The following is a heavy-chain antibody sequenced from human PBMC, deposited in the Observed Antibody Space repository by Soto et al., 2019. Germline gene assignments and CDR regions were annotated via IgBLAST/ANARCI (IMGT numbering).Heavy chain of an antibody. CDR2: ISAYNGNT. Sequence: QVQLVQSGAEVKKPGASVKVSCKASGYTFTSYGISWVRQAPGQGLERMGWISAYNGNTNYAQKLQGRVTMTTDTSTSTAYMELRSLRSDATAVYYCARAGGVGYCSGGSCYEFDYWGQGTLVTVSS. CDR1: GYTFTSYG. J-gene: IGHJ4*02. V-gene: IGHV1-18*01. D-gene: IGHD2-15*01. CDR3: ARAGGVGYCSGGSCYEFDY.